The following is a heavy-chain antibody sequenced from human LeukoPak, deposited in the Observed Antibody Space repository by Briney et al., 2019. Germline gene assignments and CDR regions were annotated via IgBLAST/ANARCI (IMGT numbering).Heavy chain of an antibody. CDR1: GGSISSSSYY. Sequence: SETLSLTCTVSGGSISSSSYYWGWIRQPPGKGLEWIGSIYYSGSTYYNASLKSRVTISVDTSKNQFSLKLRSMTAADTAVYYCARLGSSSSLYYFDYWGQGTLVTVSS. J-gene: IGHJ4*02. D-gene: IGHD6-6*01. CDR2: IYYSGST. V-gene: IGHV4-39*01. CDR3: ARLGSSSSLYYFDY.